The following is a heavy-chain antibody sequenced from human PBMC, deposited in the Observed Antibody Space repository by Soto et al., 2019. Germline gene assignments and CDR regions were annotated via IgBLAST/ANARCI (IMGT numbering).Heavy chain of an antibody. CDR1: GYSFTSYW. CDR3: SRIHPSWGWYLLDY. V-gene: IGHV5-51*01. CDR2: IYPRDSDT. D-gene: IGHD6-19*01. J-gene: IGHJ4*02. Sequence: PGASLKISCKGSGYSFTSYWIGWVRQMPGKGLEWMGIIYPRDSDTRYSPSFQGQVTISADKSISTAYLQWISLKASDAAMYYCSRIHPSWGWYLLDYWGQGMLVTVSS.